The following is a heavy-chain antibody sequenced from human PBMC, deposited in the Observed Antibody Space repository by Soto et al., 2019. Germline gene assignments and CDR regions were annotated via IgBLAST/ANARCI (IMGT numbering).Heavy chain of an antibody. Sequence: EVQLVESGGGLIQPGGSLRLSCAASGFTVSNSYMSWVRQAPGKGLEWVSIIFSGGDTYYADSVKGRFTISRDNSKNTVYLQMNSLRVEDTAVYHCARGDFEYWGQGTLVTVSS. CDR2: IFSGGDT. CDR1: GFTVSNSY. J-gene: IGHJ4*02. CDR3: ARGDFEY. V-gene: IGHV3-53*01.